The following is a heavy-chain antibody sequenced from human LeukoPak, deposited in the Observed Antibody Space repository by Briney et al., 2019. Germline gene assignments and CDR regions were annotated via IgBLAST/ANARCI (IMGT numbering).Heavy chain of an antibody. J-gene: IGHJ4*02. CDR1: GFTYSSYW. D-gene: IGHD6-13*01. CDR2: IDSDVSIT. CDR3: ARGGLAAAFDR. V-gene: IGHV3-74*01. Sequence: GGSLRLSCTASGFTYSSYWMHWVRQAPGKGLVWVSRIDSDVSITSYAESVRGRFTISRDNAKNTLYLQMNSLRDEDTAVYYCARGGLAAAFDRWGQGTLVTVSS.